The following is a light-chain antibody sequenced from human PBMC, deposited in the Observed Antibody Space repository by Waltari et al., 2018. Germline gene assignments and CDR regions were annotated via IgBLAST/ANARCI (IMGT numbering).Light chain of an antibody. J-gene: IGLJ2*01. CDR3: SVWDASVNGVI. CDR2: FDD. CDR1: SSNIGRNG. V-gene: IGLV1-36*01. Sequence: QSVLTQPPSVSEAPRQRVTISCSGSSSNIGRNGVNWYQQVPGKAPKLLIYFDDLRPSGVSDRFSASKSGTSASLAISGRQSDEEADYYCSVWDASVNGVIFGGGTRLTVL.